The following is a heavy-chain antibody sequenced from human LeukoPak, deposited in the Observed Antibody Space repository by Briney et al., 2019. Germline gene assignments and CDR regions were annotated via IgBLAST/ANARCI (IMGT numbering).Heavy chain of an antibody. CDR3: ARRGKAQASGYSSSWQYYYYYMDV. D-gene: IGHD6-13*01. CDR1: GFTFSNSW. Sequence: GSLRLSCAASGFTFSNSWMSWVRQAPGKGLEWIGEINHSGSTNYNPSLKSRVTISVDTSKNQFSLKLSSVTAADTAVYYCARRGKAQASGYSSSWQYYYYYMDVWGKGTTVTVSS. V-gene: IGHV4-34*01. J-gene: IGHJ6*03. CDR2: INHSGST.